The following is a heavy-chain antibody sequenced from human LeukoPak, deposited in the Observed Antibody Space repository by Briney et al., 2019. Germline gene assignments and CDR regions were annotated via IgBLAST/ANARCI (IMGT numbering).Heavy chain of an antibody. J-gene: IGHJ5*02. Sequence: ASVKVSCKASGYTFTSYYMHWVRQPPGQGLEWMGIINPSDGSTSYAQKFRGRVTTPRDMPTSTVYMELSSLRSEDPAVYYCARLGHTAMDNWFDPWGQGTLVTVSS. D-gene: IGHD5-18*01. CDR2: INPSDGST. V-gene: IGHV1-46*01. CDR1: GYTFTSYY. CDR3: ARLGHTAMDNWFDP.